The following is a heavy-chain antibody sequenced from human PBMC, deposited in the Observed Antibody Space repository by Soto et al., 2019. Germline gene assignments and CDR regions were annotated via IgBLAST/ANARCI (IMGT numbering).Heavy chain of an antibody. D-gene: IGHD6-19*01. J-gene: IGHJ4*02. CDR1: GFTFSDFG. CDR3: AKGTAVARQHFAN. V-gene: IGHV3-30*18. CDR2: ISADGSDK. Sequence: QVQLVESGGGVVQPERALRRSCATTGFTFSDFGMHWVRQAPGKGLEWVAAISADGSDKYYLGSVQGRFTISRDNTKNALYLQLNSLRTEDTAVYYCAKGTAVARQHFANWGQGTLVTVSS.